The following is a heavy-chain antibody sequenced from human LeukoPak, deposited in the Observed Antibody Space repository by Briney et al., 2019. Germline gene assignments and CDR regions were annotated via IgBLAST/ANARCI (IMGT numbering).Heavy chain of an antibody. CDR3: AKDRSLTLPTFERSGYYYY. V-gene: IGHV3-23*01. Sequence: GSLRLSCAASGFTFSSYAMSWVRQAPGKGLEWVSATSGSGGSTYYADSVKGRFTISRDNSKNTLYLQMNSLRAEDTAVYYCAKDRSLTLPTFERSGYYYYWGQGTLVTVSS. J-gene: IGHJ4*02. D-gene: IGHD3-22*01. CDR2: TSGSGGST. CDR1: GFTFSSYA.